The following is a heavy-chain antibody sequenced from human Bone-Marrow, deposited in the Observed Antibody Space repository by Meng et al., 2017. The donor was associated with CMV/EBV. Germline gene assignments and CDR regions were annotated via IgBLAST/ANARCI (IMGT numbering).Heavy chain of an antibody. D-gene: IGHD2-8*01. J-gene: IGHJ5*02. CDR1: GYTFTGYY. CDR2: IIPIFGTA. Sequence: SVKVSCKASGYTFTGYYMHWVRQAPGQGLEWMGGIIPIFGTANYAQKFQGRVTITTDESTSTAYMELSSLRSEDTAVYYCAREGALGYCTNGVCYNWFDPWGQRPLVTVYS. CDR3: AREGALGYCTNGVCYNWFDP. V-gene: IGHV1-69*05.